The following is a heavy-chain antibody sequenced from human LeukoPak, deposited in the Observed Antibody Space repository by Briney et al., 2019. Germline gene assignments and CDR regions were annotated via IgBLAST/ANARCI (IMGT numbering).Heavy chain of an antibody. CDR2: INSDGSST. J-gene: IGHJ4*02. CDR1: GFTFSSYW. CDR3: ARERRWVRGVIDY. V-gene: IGHV3-74*01. Sequence: GGSLRLSCAASGFTFSSYWMHWVRQAPGKGLVWVSRINSDGSSTSYADSVKGRFTISRDNAKNTLYLQMNSLRAEDTAVYYCARERRWVRGVIDYWGQGTLVTVSS. D-gene: IGHD3-10*01.